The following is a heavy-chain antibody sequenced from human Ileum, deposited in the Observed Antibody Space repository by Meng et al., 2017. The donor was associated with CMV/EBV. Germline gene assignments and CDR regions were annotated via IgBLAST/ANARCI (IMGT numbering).Heavy chain of an antibody. J-gene: IGHJ4*01. D-gene: IGHD1-14*01. Sequence: LSCAACGFGFSYYWMHWVRQAPGKGLVWVSRINSDGTFTRYADSVKGRCTISRDNAKNMLYLEISSLRAEDTAVYYCARENNGPEEYWGQGTLVTVSS. V-gene: IGHV3-74*01. CDR2: INSDGTFT. CDR1: GFGFSYYW. CDR3: ARENNGPEEY.